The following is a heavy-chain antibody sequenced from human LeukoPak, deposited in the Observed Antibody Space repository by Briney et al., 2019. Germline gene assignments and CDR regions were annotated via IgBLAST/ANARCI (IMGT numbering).Heavy chain of an antibody. D-gene: IGHD5-18*01. J-gene: IGHJ4*02. CDR3: ASTAGYSYGFSWFDY. CDR2: ISSSSSYI. CDR1: GFTFSSYS. Sequence: GGSLRLSCAASGFTFSSYSMNWVRQAPGKGLEWVSSISSSSSYICYADSVKGRFTISRDNAKNSLYPQMNSLRAEDTAVYYCASTAGYSYGFSWFDYWGQGTLVTVSS. V-gene: IGHV3-21*01.